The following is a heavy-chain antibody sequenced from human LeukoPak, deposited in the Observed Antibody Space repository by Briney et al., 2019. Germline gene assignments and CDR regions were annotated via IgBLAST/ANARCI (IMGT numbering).Heavy chain of an antibody. Sequence: SETLSLTCAVYGGSFSGYCWSWIRQPPGKGLEWIGEINHSGSTNYNPSLKSRVTISVDTSKNQFSLKLSSVTAADTAVYYCARGRASYYYGSGSYLGYWGQGTLVTVSS. D-gene: IGHD3-10*01. CDR3: ARGRASYYYGSGSYLGY. V-gene: IGHV4-34*01. CDR1: GGSFSGYC. J-gene: IGHJ4*02. CDR2: INHSGST.